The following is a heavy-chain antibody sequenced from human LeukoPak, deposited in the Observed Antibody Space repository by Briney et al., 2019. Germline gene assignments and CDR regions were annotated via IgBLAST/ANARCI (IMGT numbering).Heavy chain of an antibody. CDR1: GYTFTSYG. J-gene: IGHJ4*02. CDR2: ISAYNGNT. D-gene: IGHD4-17*01. Sequence: GASVKVSCKASGYTFTSYGISWVRQAPGQGLEWMGWISAYNGNTNYAQKLQGRVTMTTDTSTSTAYMELRSLRSDDTAVYYCARDFWWDDYGSFDYWGQGTLVTVSS. CDR3: ARDFWWDDYGSFDY. V-gene: IGHV1-18*01.